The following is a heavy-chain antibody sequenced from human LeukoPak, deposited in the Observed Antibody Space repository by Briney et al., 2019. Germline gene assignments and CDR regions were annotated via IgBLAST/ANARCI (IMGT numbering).Heavy chain of an antibody. V-gene: IGHV1-2*02. Sequence: ASVKVSCKASGYTFTGYYMHWVRQAPGQGLEWMGWINPNSGDTNYAQKLQGRVTMTTDTSTSTAYMELRSLRSDDTAVYYCARAGSPFYDSSGYYHYWGQGTLVTVSS. J-gene: IGHJ4*02. CDR2: INPNSGDT. CDR1: GYTFTGYY. D-gene: IGHD3-22*01. CDR3: ARAGSPFYDSSGYYHY.